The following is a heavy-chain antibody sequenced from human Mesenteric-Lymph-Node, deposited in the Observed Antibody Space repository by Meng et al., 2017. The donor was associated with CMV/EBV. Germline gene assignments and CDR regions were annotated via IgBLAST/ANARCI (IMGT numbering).Heavy chain of an antibody. CDR2: IDDMGSA. Sequence: LICGFYGGSFSSYYWTWIRQPPGRGLEWIGEIDDMGSANYNPSLTSRVSISVDASKKQFSLELTSLTAADTAVYYCARKPKGIGSLDFWGQGTLVTVSS. CDR1: GGSFSSYY. D-gene: IGHD6-25*01. CDR3: ARKPKGIGSLDF. J-gene: IGHJ4*02. V-gene: IGHV4-34*01.